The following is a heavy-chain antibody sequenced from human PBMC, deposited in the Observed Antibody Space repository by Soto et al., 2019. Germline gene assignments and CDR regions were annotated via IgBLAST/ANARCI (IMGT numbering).Heavy chain of an antibody. Sequence: QVQLVESGGGLVKPGGSLRLSCAVSGFTFSDYYMTWIRQAPGKGLEWVSYISSGTSHTNYADSVKGRFTISRDNAKNSLFLQMTSLRAEDTAVYYCARGRVAAADYFDFWGEGTLVSFSS. J-gene: IGHJ4*02. CDR1: GFTFSDYY. CDR3: ARGRVAAADYFDF. D-gene: IGHD2-2*01. CDR2: ISSGTSHT. V-gene: IGHV3-11*05.